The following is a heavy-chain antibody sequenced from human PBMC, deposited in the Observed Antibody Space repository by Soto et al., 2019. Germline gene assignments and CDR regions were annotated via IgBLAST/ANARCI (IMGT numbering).Heavy chain of an antibody. V-gene: IGHV1-69*13. J-gene: IGHJ4*02. D-gene: IGHD3-10*01. CDR3: ARDHRYGSGSSYYFDY. Sequence: GASVKVSCKASGCTFSSYAISWVRQAPGQGLEWMGGIIPIFGTANYAQKFQGRVTITADESTSTAYMELSSLRSEDTAVYYCARDHRYGSGSSYYFDYWGQGTLVTVS. CDR2: IIPIFGTA. CDR1: GCTFSSYA.